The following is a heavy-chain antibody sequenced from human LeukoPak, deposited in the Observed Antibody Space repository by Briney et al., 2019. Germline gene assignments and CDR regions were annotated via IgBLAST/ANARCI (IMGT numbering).Heavy chain of an antibody. CDR3: ARGGLVRGSLDSLSAFDI. J-gene: IGHJ3*02. Sequence: SQTLSLTCAISGDSVSSTSAGWNWIRQSPSRGLEWLGRTYYKSKWYIDYAVSVKSRITINPDTSKSQIPLQLKSVTPEDTAVYYCARGGLVRGSLDSLSAFDIWGQGTLVTVSS. CDR2: TYYKSKWYI. D-gene: IGHD3-10*01. CDR1: GDSVSSTSAG. V-gene: IGHV6-1*01.